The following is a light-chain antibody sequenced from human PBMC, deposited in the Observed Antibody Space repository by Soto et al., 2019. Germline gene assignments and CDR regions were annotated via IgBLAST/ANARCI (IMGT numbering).Light chain of an antibody. CDR2: SAS. CDR1: QSVSSSY. Sequence: EIVLTQSPGTLSLSPGVRAILSCRGSQSVSSSYLAWYQQKPGQAPRLLIYSASSRATGIPDRFSGSGSGTDFTLTISRLEPEDFAVYYCQQYGSSLFTFGPGTKVDIK. J-gene: IGKJ3*01. V-gene: IGKV3-20*01. CDR3: QQYGSSLFT.